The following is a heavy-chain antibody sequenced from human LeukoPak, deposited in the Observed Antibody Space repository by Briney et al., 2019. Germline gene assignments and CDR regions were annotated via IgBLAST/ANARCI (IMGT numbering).Heavy chain of an antibody. J-gene: IGHJ4*02. D-gene: IGHD6-19*01. CDR3: ARDFREVSSGWSGNLDY. V-gene: IGHV1-46*01. Sequence: ASVKVSCKASGYTFTSYYMHWVRQARGQGLEWMGIINPSGGSTNYAQKFQGRITMTRDTSTSTVYMELSSLRSEDTAVYYCARDFREVSSGWSGNLDYWGQGTLVTVSS. CDR2: INPSGGST. CDR1: GYTFTSYY.